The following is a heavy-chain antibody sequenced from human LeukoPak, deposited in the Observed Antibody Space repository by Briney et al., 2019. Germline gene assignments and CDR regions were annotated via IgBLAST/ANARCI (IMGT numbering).Heavy chain of an antibody. CDR2: ITTSGGAK. J-gene: IGHJ6*02. CDR1: GFTFSSYS. V-gene: IGHV3-48*01. CDR3: ARATSYYYYGMDV. Sequence: GGSLRLSCAASGFTFSSYSMNWVRQAPGKGLEWISYITTSGGAKNYADSVKGRFTISRDNAENSLYLQMSSLRAEDTAVYYCARATSYYYYGMDVWGQGTTVTVSS.